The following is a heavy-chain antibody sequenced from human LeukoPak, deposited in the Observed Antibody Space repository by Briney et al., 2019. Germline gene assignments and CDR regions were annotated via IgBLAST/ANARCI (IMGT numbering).Heavy chain of an antibody. V-gene: IGHV3-7*01. CDR2: IKQDGSEK. J-gene: IGHJ4*02. CDR1: GFTFSSYW. Sequence: GGSLRLSCAASGFTFSSYWMSWVRQAPGKGLEWVANIKQDGSEKYYADSVKGRFTISRDNSKNTLYLQMNSLRAEDAAVYYCAKDTVVTPRYFDYWGQGTLVTVSS. CDR3: AKDTVVTPRYFDY. D-gene: IGHD4-23*01.